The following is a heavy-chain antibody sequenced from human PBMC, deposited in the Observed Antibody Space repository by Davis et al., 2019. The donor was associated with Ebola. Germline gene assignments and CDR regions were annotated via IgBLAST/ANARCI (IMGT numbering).Heavy chain of an antibody. Sequence: GESLKISCAASGFTFSSYWMSWVRQAPGKGLEWVANIKQDGSEKHYLDSVKGRFTISRDNAKKSLYLQMNSLRVEDTAVYYCARLAVPATGWFAPWGQGTLVTVSS. CDR1: GFTFSSYW. CDR2: IKQDGSEK. J-gene: IGHJ5*02. CDR3: ARLAVPATGWFAP. V-gene: IGHV3-7*01. D-gene: IGHD6-19*01.